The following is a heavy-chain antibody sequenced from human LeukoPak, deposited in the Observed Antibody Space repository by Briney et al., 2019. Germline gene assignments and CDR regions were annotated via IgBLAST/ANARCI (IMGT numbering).Heavy chain of an antibody. D-gene: IGHD6-19*01. J-gene: IGHJ4*02. CDR3: ARYEAVAGVFDY. CDR1: GGSISSSSYY. CDR2: IYYTGST. Sequence: SETLSLTCTVSGGSISSSSYYWGWIRQPPGKGLEWIGTIYYTGSTYYNPSLRSRVTISVDTSKNQFSLKLSSVTAADTAVYYCARYEAVAGVFDYWGQGTLVTVSS. V-gene: IGHV4-39*01.